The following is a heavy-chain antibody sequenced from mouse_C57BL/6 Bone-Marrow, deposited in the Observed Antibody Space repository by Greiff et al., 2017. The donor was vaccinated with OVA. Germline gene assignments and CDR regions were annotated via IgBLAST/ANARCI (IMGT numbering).Heavy chain of an antibody. J-gene: IGHJ2*01. CDR1: GFTFSDYY. CDR2: INYDGSST. CDR3: ARGGASYYGFDY. D-gene: IGHD1-1*01. Sequence: EVKLMESEGGLVQPGSSMKLSCTASGFTFSDYYMAWVRQVPEKGLEWVANINYDGSSTYYLDSLKSRFIISRDNAKNILYLQMSSLKSEDTATYYCARGGASYYGFDYWGQGTTLTVSS. V-gene: IGHV5-16*01.